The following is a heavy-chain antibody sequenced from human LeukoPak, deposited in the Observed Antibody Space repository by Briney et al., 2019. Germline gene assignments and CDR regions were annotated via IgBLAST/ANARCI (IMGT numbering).Heavy chain of an antibody. V-gene: IGHV3-48*03. CDR3: ARGKNYYDSSGYYYPTLNY. D-gene: IGHD3-22*01. CDR1: GFTFSSYE. J-gene: IGHJ4*02. CDR2: ISSSGSTI. Sequence: GGSLRLSCAASGFTFSSYEMNWVRQAPGKGLEWVSYISSSGSTIYYADSVKGRFTISRDNAKNSLYLQMNSLRAEDTAVYYCARGKNYYDSSGYYYPTLNYWGQGTLVTVSS.